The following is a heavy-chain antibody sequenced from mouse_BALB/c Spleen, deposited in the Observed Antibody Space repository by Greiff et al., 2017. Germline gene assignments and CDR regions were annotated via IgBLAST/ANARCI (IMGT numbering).Heavy chain of an antibody. V-gene: IGHV14-3*02. D-gene: IGHD2-2*01. J-gene: IGHJ4*01. CDR3: AHGYGDYYAMDY. Sequence: VQLKQSGAELVKPGASVKLSCTASGFNIKDTYMHWVKQRPEQGLEWIGRIDPANGNTKYDPKFQGKATITADTSSNTAYLQLSSLTSEDTAVYYCAHGYGDYYAMDYWGQGTSVTVSS. CDR2: IDPANGNT. CDR1: GFNIKDTY.